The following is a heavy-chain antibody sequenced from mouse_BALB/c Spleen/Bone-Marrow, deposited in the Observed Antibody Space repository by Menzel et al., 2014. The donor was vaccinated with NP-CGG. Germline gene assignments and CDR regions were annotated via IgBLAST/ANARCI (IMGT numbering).Heavy chain of an antibody. V-gene: IGHV5-9-4*01. CDR2: ISSGGSYT. CDR3: AREGLRRRAAMDY. Sequence: EVMLVESGGGLVKPGGSLKLSCAASGFTFSSYAMSWVRQSPEKRLEWVAEISSGGSYTYYPDTVTGRFTTSRDNAKNTLYLEMSSLRSEDTAMYYCAREGLRRRAAMDYWGQGTSVTVSS. CDR1: GFTFSSYA. J-gene: IGHJ4*01. D-gene: IGHD2-4*01.